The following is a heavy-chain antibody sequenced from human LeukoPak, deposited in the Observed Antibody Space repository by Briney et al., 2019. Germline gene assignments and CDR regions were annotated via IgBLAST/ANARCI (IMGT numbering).Heavy chain of an antibody. V-gene: IGHV3-66*01. CDR2: IYSGGST. CDR3: ARSPGSGYYDFDY. CDR1: GFTVSSNY. J-gene: IGHJ4*02. Sequence: GGSLRLSCAASGFTVSSNYMSWVRQAPGKGLEWVSVIYSGGSTYYADSVKGRFTIPRDNSKNTLYLQMNSLRAEDTAVYYCARSPGSGYYDFDYWGQGTLVTVSS. D-gene: IGHD3-22*01.